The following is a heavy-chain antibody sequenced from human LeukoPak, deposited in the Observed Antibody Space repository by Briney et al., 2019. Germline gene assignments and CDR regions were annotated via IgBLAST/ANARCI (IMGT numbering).Heavy chain of an antibody. D-gene: IGHD7-27*01. CDR1: GGSISTYY. CDR2: INHSGST. Sequence: SETLSLTCTVSGGSISTYYWSWIRQPPGKGLEWIGEINHSGSTNYNPSLKSRVTISVDTSKNQFSLKLSSVTAADTAVYYCAAGLQTGVDYWGQGTLVTVSS. CDR3: AAGLQTGVDY. J-gene: IGHJ4*02. V-gene: IGHV4-34*01.